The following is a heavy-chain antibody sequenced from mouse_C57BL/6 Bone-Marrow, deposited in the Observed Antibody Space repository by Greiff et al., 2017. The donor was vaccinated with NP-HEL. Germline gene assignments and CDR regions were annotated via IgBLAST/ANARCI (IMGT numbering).Heavy chain of an antibody. CDR2: IWRGGST. J-gene: IGHJ4*01. CDR3: AKRKRSPYAMDY. Sequence: VKLMESGPGLVQPSQSLSITCTVSGFSLTSYGVHWVRQSPGKGLEWLGVIWRGGSTDYNAAFMSRLSITKDNSKSQVFFKMNSLQADDTAIYYCAKRKRSPYAMDYWGQGTSVTVSS. V-gene: IGHV2-5*01. CDR1: GFSLTSYG.